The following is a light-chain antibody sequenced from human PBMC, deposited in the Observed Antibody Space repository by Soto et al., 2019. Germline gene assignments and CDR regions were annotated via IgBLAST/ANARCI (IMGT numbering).Light chain of an antibody. CDR1: QDITNY. CDR2: DAS. J-gene: IGKJ5*01. Sequence: DLQMTQSPSSMSASVGDRVTITCQASQDITNYLNWYQQKPGKAPNLLIYDASKLETGVTSRFSGSGSGTDFAFTISSLQPEDIATYYCQQYENLPITFGQGTRLELK. V-gene: IGKV1-33*01. CDR3: QQYENLPIT.